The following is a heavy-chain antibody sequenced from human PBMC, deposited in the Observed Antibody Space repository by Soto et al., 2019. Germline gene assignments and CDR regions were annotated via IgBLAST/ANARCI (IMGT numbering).Heavy chain of an antibody. Sequence: GASVKVSSEARGDGFTSNARCWVCQAPGKRLEWMGWINAGNGNTKYSQKFQGRVTITRDTSASTAYMELSSLRSEDTAVYYCARGSSTFDYWGQGTLVTVSS. CDR2: INAGNGNT. CDR3: ARGSSTFDY. CDR1: GDGFTSNA. J-gene: IGHJ4*02. V-gene: IGHV1-3*01. D-gene: IGHD2-2*01.